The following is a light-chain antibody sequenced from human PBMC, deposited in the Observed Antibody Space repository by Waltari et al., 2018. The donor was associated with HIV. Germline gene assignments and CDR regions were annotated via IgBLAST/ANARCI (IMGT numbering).Light chain of an antibody. CDR3: AAWDDSLNGLV. J-gene: IGLJ2*01. Sequence: QSVLTQPPSASGTPGQRVTIPCSGGSSNISSNSVTWYQRLPGTAPKLLNYNNNHRPSGVPDRFSGSKSGTSASLAISGLQSEDEADYYCAAWDDSLNGLVFGGGTKLTVL. V-gene: IGLV1-44*01. CDR2: NNN. CDR1: SSNISSNS.